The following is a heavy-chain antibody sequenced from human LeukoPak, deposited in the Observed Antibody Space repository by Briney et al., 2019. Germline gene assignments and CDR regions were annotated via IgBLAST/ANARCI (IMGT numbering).Heavy chain of an antibody. D-gene: IGHD5-12*01. CDR2: SYFTGRT. V-gene: IGHV4-61*02. Sequence: SETLSLTCTVSGASINSNEYYWSWVRQPAGKGLEWIGRSYFTGRTNYNPSLKTRVTISVDTSKNHFSLQLSSVTAADTAVYHCARVNRYSGAFFIWGQGILVIVSS. CDR3: ARVNRYSGAFFI. J-gene: IGHJ4*02. CDR1: GASINSNEYY.